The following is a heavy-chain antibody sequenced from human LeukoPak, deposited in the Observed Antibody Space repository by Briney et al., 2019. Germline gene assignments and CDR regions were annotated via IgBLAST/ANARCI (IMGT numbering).Heavy chain of an antibody. D-gene: IGHD6-13*01. CDR1: GFTFSSYS. J-gene: IGHJ4*02. CDR3: ARAMYTSSWYEGHYFDY. CDR2: ISSSSSYI. V-gene: IGHV3-21*01. Sequence: GGSLRLSCAASGFTFSSYSMNWVRQAPGKGLEWVSSISSSSSYIYYADSVKGRFTISRDNAKNSLYLQMNSLRAEDTAVYYCARAMYTSSWYEGHYFDYWGQGTLVTVSS.